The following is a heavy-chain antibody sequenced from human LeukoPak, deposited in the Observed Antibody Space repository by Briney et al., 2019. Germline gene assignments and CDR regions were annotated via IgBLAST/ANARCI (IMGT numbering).Heavy chain of an antibody. Sequence: ASVKVSCKASGYTFTGHYMHWVRQAPGQGLEWMGWINPNSGGTNYAQKFQGRVTMTRDTSISTAYMELSRLRSDDTAVYYCARGRAARPFYWFDPWGQGTLVTVSS. D-gene: IGHD6-6*01. CDR2: INPNSGGT. J-gene: IGHJ5*02. CDR1: GYTFTGHY. V-gene: IGHV1-2*02. CDR3: ARGRAARPFYWFDP.